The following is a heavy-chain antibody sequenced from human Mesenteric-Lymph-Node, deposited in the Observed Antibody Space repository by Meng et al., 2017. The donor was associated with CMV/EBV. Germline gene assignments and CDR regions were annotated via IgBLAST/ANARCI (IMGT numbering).Heavy chain of an antibody. CDR1: GFTFSSYA. Sequence: GGSLRLSCAASGFTFSSYAMSWVRQAPGKGLEWVSAISGSGGSTYYADSVKGRFTISRDNSKNTLYLQMNSLRAEDTAVYYCARGGWELPTRLGGTRHDDAFDIWGQGTMVTVSS. CDR3: ARGGWELPTRLGGTRHDDAFDI. CDR2: ISGSGGST. D-gene: IGHD1-26*01. V-gene: IGHV3-23*01. J-gene: IGHJ3*02.